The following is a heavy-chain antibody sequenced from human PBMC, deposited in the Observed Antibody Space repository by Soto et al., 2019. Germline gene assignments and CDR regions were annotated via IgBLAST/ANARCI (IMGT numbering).Heavy chain of an antibody. V-gene: IGHV1-8*02. J-gene: IGHJ4*02. CDR2: MSPNSGNT. CDR3: ARGVDAGVDY. CDR1: GYTFHNHG. Sequence: ASVKFFCKASGYTFHNHGISWVRQAPGQGLEWMGWMSPNSGNTGYAQNFEARVTMTRDTSISTAYMELSSLTSEDTAMYYCARGVDAGVDYWGQGTLVTVS. D-gene: IGHD1-26*01.